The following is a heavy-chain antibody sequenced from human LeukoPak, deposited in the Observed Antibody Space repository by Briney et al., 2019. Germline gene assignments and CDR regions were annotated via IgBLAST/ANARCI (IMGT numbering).Heavy chain of an antibody. CDR1: GGSISSYY. CDR3: PSSSPMMIDY. Sequence: SETLSLTCTVSGGSISSYYWSWIRQPPGKGLEWIGYIYYSGSTNYNPSLKSRVTISVDTSKNQFSLKLSSVTAADTAVYYCPSSSPMMIDYWGQGTLVTVSS. D-gene: IGHD6-13*01. V-gene: IGHV4-59*01. CDR2: IYYSGST. J-gene: IGHJ4*02.